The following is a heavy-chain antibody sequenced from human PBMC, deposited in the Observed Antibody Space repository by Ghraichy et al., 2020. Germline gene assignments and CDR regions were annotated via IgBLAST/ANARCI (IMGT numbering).Heavy chain of an antibody. CDR3: ARDAYCSGGSCYLNWFDP. J-gene: IGHJ5*02. D-gene: IGHD2-15*01. CDR1: GFTFSDYY. Sequence: GGSLRLSCAASGFTFSDYYMSWIRQAPGKGLEWVSYISSSSSYTNYADSVKGRFTISRDNAKNSLYLQMNSLRAEDTAGYYCARDAYCSGGSCYLNWFDPWGQGTLVTVSS. CDR2: ISSSSSYT. V-gene: IGHV3-11*06.